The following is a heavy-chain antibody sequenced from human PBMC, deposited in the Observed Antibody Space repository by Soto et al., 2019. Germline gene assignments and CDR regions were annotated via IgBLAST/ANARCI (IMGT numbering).Heavy chain of an antibody. Sequence: ASVKVSCKVSGYTLTELSMHWVRQAPGKGLEWMGGFDPEDGETIYAQKFQGRVTMTEDTSTDTAYMELSSLRSEDTAVYYCATGPPSGYRRGSQPYGMDVWGQGTTVTVSS. CDR2: FDPEDGET. V-gene: IGHV1-24*01. CDR1: GYTLTELS. CDR3: ATGPPSGYRRGSQPYGMDV. D-gene: IGHD3-9*01. J-gene: IGHJ6*02.